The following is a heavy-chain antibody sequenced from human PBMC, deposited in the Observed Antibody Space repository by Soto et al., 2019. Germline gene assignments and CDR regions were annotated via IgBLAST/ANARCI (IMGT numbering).Heavy chain of an antibody. Sequence: PSETLSRTCSVSVDSISSYFCSWIRQAPGRGLEWIGYTYHRGSTNNSPSLRSRVAISLDTSENQFSLKVNSVTAADTAVYYCARIGGYYWG. CDR2: TYHRGST. J-gene: IGHJ4*01. D-gene: IGHD5-12*01. CDR1: VDSISSYF. V-gene: IGHV4-59*01. CDR3: ARIGGYY.